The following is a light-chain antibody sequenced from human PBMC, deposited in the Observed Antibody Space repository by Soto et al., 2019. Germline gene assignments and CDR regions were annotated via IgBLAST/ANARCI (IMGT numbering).Light chain of an antibody. V-gene: IGKV3-11*01. J-gene: IGKJ5*01. CDR3: QQHNQWPIT. CDR1: QSIGYY. Sequence: EIVLTQSPATLSLSPGERATLSCRASQSIGYYLAWYQEKPGQAPRLLIYDASIRATGIPARFSGSWSGTDFTLTINGLEPEDSAVYYCQQHNQWPITFGQGTRLEIK. CDR2: DAS.